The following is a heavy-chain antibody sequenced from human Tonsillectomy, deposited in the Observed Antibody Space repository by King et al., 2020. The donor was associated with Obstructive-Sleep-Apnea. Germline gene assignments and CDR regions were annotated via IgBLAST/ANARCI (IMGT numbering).Heavy chain of an antibody. Sequence: VQLVESGGGLVQPGGSLRLSCAASGFTFSNYAMTWVRQAPGKGLEWVSGISGSGGSTYYADSVKGRFTISRDNSKNTLYLQINSLRAEDTAVYYCAKGVSAWSTTFDHWGQGTLVTVSS. D-gene: IGHD6-19*01. V-gene: IGHV3-23*04. CDR1: GFTFSNYA. CDR2: ISGSGGST. CDR3: AKGVSAWSTTFDH. J-gene: IGHJ4*02.